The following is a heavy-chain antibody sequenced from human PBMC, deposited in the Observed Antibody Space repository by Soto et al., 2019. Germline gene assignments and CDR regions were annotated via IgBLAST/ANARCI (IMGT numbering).Heavy chain of an antibody. J-gene: IGHJ6*02. CDR1: GYTFTGYY. CDR3: AREGGWNDMNYYGMDV. D-gene: IGHD1-1*01. V-gene: IGHV1-2*04. Sequence: ASVKVSCKASGYTFTGYYMHWVRQAPGQGLEWMGWINPNSGGTNYAQKFQGWVTMTRDTSISTAYMELSRLRSDDTAVYYCAREGGWNDMNYYGMDVWGQGTTVTVSS. CDR2: INPNSGGT.